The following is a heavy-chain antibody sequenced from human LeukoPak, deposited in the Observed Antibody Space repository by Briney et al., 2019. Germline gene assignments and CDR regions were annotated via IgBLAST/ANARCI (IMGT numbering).Heavy chain of an antibody. CDR2: ISYDGSNK. J-gene: IGHJ4*02. CDR1: GFTFSSYA. D-gene: IGHD5/OR15-5a*01. V-gene: IGHV3-30*18. Sequence: PGGSLRLSCAASGFTFSSYAMSWVRQAPGKGLEWVAVISYDGSNKYYADSVKGRFTISRDNSKNTLYLQMNSLRAEDTAVYYCAKDLSLGGHWGQGTLVTVSS. CDR3: AKDLSLGGH.